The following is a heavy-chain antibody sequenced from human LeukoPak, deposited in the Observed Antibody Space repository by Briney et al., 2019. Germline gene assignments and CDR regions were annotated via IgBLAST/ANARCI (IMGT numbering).Heavy chain of an antibody. V-gene: IGHV3-7*03. CDR3: ARDGGYFDWPTHYFDY. CDR2: IKQDGSEK. J-gene: IGHJ4*02. CDR1: GFTFSSYW. Sequence: GGSLRLSCAASGFTFSSYWMSWVRPAPGKGLEWVANIKQDGSEKYYVDSVKGRFTISRDNAKNSLYLQMNSLRAEDTAVYYCARDGGYFDWPTHYFDYWGQGTLVTVSS. D-gene: IGHD3-9*01.